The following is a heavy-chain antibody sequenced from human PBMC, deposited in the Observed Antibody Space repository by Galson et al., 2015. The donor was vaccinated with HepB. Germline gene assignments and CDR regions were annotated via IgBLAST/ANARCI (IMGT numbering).Heavy chain of an antibody. Sequence: SCKASGYTFTSYDINWVRQATGRGLEWMGWMNPNSGNTGYAQKFQGRVTMTRNTSISTAYMELSSLRSEDTAVYYCARAFDYYDSSGYSYWGQGTLVTVSS. D-gene: IGHD3-22*01. V-gene: IGHV1-8*01. J-gene: IGHJ4*02. CDR2: MNPNSGNT. CDR3: ARAFDYYDSSGYSY. CDR1: GYTFTSYD.